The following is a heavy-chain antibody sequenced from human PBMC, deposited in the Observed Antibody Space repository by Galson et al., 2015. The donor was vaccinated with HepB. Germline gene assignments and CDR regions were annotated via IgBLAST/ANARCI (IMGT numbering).Heavy chain of an antibody. CDR3: AREIGYCSGGSCSSNFDI. CDR2: IDWDDDK. V-gene: IGHV2-70*11. Sequence: PALVKPTQTLTLTCTFSGFSLSTSGMCVSWIRQPPGKALEWLARIDWDDDKYYSTSLKTRLTISKNTSKNQVVLTMTNTDPVDTATYYCAREIGYCSGGSCSSNFDIWGQGTMVTVSS. D-gene: IGHD2-15*01. J-gene: IGHJ3*02. CDR1: GFSLSTSGMC.